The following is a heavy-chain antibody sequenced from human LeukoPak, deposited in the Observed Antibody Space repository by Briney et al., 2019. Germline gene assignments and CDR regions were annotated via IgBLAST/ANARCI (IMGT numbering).Heavy chain of an antibody. CDR3: ARRYGPGSSGTFDY. J-gene: IGHJ4*02. V-gene: IGHV4-59*01. D-gene: IGHD3-10*01. CDR1: GGSISSYY. CDR2: IYYSGST. Sequence: PSETLSLTCTVSGGSISSYYWGWIRQPPGKGLEWIAYIYYSGSTNYNPSLKSRVTISVDTSKNQFSLKLSSVTAADTAVYYCARRYGPGSSGTFDYWGQGTLVTVSS.